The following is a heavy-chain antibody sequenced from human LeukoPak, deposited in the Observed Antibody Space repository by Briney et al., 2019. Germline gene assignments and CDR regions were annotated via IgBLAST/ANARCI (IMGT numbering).Heavy chain of an antibody. V-gene: IGHV6-1*01. CDR3: ARVGKRMAAAGDYYFYMDV. CDR2: TYYRSKWYN. J-gene: IGHJ6*03. D-gene: IGHD6-13*01. CDR1: GDSVSSNSAA. Sequence: SQTLSLTCAISGDSVSSNSAAWNWIRQSPSRGLEWLGRTYYRSKWYNDYAVSVKSRITINPGTSKNHFSLQLNSVTPEDTAVYYCARVGKRMAAAGDYYFYMDVWGKGTTVTISS.